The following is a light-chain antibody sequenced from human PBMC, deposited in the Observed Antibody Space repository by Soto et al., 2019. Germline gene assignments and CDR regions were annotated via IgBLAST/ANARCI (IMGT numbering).Light chain of an antibody. J-gene: IGKJ3*01. Sequence: DIQLTQSPSFLSASVGDRVTITCRASQGISSYLAWYQLKPGTAPKLLIYAASTLQSGVPSSFSGSGSGTEFTLTINSLQPEDFATDFCQQLNNYPFTFGPGTKVEIK. CDR2: AAS. V-gene: IGKV1-9*01. CDR1: QGISSY. CDR3: QQLNNYPFT.